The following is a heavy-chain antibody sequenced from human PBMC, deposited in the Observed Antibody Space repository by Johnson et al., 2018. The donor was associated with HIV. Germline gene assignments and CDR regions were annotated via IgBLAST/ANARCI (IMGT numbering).Heavy chain of an antibody. CDR3: AKDRLFGSRNDAFDI. V-gene: IGHV3-23*04. Sequence: VQLVESGGGVVQPGGSLRLSCAASGFTFSSYGMSWVRQAPGKGLEWVSGITGTGGSTYYADSVKGRFTISRDNSKNTLYLQMNSLRAEDTAVYYCAKDRLFGSRNDAFDIWGQGTMVTVSS. D-gene: IGHD3-16*01. J-gene: IGHJ3*02. CDR2: ITGTGGST. CDR1: GFTFSSYG.